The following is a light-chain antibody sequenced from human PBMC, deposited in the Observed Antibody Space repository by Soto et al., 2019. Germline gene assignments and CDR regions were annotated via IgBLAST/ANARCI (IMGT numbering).Light chain of an antibody. J-gene: IGLJ1*01. CDR1: SSDFGSYKF. V-gene: IGLV2-23*01. Sequence: QSVLTQPASVSGSPGQSVTISCTGTSSDFGSYKFVSWYQHHPGKVPKVIIYETSKRPSGVSDRFSGSKSGNTASLTISGLQAEDEADYYCFSFTSTNTHVFGSRTNVTV. CDR3: FSFTSTNTHV. CDR2: ETS.